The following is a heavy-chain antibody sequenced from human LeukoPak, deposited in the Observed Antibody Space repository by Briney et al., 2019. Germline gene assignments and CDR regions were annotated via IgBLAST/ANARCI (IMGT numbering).Heavy chain of an antibody. V-gene: IGHV3-30*18. D-gene: IGHD2-15*01. CDR2: ISYDGSNK. J-gene: IGHJ4*02. CDR1: GFTFSSCG. CDR3: AKYRPIYCSGGSCYQRYFDY. Sequence: GGSLRLSCAASGFTFSSCGMHWVRQAPGKGLEWVAVISYDGSNKYYADSVKGRFTISRDNSKNTLYLQMNSLRAEDTAVYYCAKYRPIYCSGGSCYQRYFDYWGQGTLVTVSS.